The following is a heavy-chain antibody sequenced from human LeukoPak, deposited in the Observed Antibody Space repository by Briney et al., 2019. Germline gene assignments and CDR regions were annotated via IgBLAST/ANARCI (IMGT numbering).Heavy chain of an antibody. J-gene: IGHJ5*02. V-gene: IGHV4-61*02. CDR3: ARVVYEYSYGSGWFDP. CDR1: GGSISSGSYY. D-gene: IGHD5-18*01. Sequence: SETLSLTCTVSGGSISSGSYYWSWIRQPAGKGLEWIGRIYTSGSTNYNPSLKSRVTISVDTSKNQFSLKLSSVTAADTAVYYCARVVYEYSYGSGWFDPWGQGTLVTVSS. CDR2: IYTSGST.